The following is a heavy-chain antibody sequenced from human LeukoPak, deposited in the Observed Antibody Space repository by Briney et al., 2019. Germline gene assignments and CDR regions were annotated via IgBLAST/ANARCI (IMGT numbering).Heavy chain of an antibody. CDR2: INSDGRST. D-gene: IGHD2-15*01. V-gene: IGHV3-74*01. CDR1: GFTFSRYW. J-gene: IGHJ5*02. CDR3: ARPGRP. Sequence: GXXLRLSCAASGFTFSRYWMHWDRQATGKGVVWVSRINSDGRSTIYADYVKGRFPISRDNAKNTLYLQMNSLRAEDTAVYYCARPGRPWGQGTLVTVSS.